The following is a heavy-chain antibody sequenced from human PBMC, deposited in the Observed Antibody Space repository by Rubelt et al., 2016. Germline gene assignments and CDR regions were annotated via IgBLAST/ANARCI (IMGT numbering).Heavy chain of an antibody. D-gene: IGHD5-18*01. CDR2: IYYSGST. J-gene: IGHJ5*02. CDR1: GGSISSSSYY. V-gene: IGHV4-39*07. CDR3: ARDREGGYSYGYWFDP. Sequence: QVQLQQWGAGLVKPSETLSLTCTVSGGSISSSSYYWGWIRQPPGKGLEWIGSIYYSGSTNYNPSLKSRVTISVDTSKNQFSLKLSSVTAADTAVYYCARDREGGYSYGYWFDPWGQGTLVTVSS.